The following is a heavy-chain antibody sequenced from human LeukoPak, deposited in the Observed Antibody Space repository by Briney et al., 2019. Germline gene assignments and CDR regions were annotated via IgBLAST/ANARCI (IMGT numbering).Heavy chain of an antibody. CDR3: AKPQTETYDWYFDL. Sequence: HPGGSLRLSCAASGFTFSSFAMNWVRQAPGKGLEWVSSVSGFGDTTYYADSVKGRFTISRDNSKNTLYLQMNSLRAEDTAVYYCAKPQTETYDWYFDLWGRGTLVTVSS. CDR2: VSGFGDTT. D-gene: IGHD3-16*01. J-gene: IGHJ2*01. V-gene: IGHV3-23*01. CDR1: GFTFSSFA.